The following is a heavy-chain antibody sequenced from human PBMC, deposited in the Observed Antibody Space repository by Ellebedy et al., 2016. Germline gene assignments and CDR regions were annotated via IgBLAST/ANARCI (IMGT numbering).Heavy chain of an antibody. CDR3: ARQAPSKVRHNWNDPFDY. CDR1: GGSISSYY. J-gene: IGHJ4*02. Sequence: SETLSLTXTVSGGSISSYYWSWIRQPPGKGLEWIGYIYYSGSTNYNPSLKSRVTISVDTSKNQFSLKLSSVTAADTAVYYCARQAPSKVRHNWNDPFDYWGQGTLVTVSS. D-gene: IGHD1-1*01. V-gene: IGHV4-59*08. CDR2: IYYSGST.